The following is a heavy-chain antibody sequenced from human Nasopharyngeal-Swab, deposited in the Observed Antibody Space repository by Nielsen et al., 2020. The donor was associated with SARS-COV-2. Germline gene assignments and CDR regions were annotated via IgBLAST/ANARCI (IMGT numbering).Heavy chain of an antibody. CDR2: INHSGST. Sequence: SETLSLTCAVYGGSLSGYYWSWIRQPPGKGLEWIGEINHSGSTNYNPSLKGRVTISVDTSKNQFSLKLSSVTAADTAVYYCAREVVVVPAALNYYYYMDVWGKGTTVTVSS. J-gene: IGHJ6*03. V-gene: IGHV4-34*01. CDR3: AREVVVVPAALNYYYYMDV. CDR1: GGSLSGYY. D-gene: IGHD2-2*01.